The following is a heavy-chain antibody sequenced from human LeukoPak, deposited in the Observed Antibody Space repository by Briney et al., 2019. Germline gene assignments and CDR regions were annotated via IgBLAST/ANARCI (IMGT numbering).Heavy chain of an antibody. Sequence: GASVKVSCKASGGTFSSYAMSWVRQAPGKGLEWVSAISGSGGSTYYADSVKGRFTISRDNSKNTLYLQMNSLRAEDTAVYYCAKYGVESYYGSGSYYTSGWFDPWGQGTLVTVSS. D-gene: IGHD3-10*01. CDR2: ISGSGGST. J-gene: IGHJ5*02. CDR3: AKYGVESYYGSGSYYTSGWFDP. V-gene: IGHV3-23*01. CDR1: GGTFSSYA.